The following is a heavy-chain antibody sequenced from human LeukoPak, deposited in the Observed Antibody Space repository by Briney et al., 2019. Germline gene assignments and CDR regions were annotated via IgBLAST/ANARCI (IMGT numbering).Heavy chain of an antibody. CDR1: GLTFRSYG. J-gene: IGHJ6*02. V-gene: IGHV3-30*12. CDR3: ARADYCATISCYGVYYYGMEV. CDR2: ISNDGSNK. Sequence: PGGSLRLSCAASGLTFRSYGMHWVRQAPGKGLEWVTFISNDGSNKEYADSVRGRFTISRDNSKNTLYLQMNSLRAEDTALYYCARADYCATISCYGVYYYGMEVWGQGTTVTVSS. D-gene: IGHD2-2*01.